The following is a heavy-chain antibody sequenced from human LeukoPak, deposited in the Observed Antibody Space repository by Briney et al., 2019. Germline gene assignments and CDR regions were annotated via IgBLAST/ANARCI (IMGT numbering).Heavy chain of an antibody. D-gene: IGHD6-19*01. CDR2: IYSGGST. CDR1: GFTVSSNY. V-gene: IGHV3-53*04. Sequence: PGGSLRLSCAASGFTVSSNYMSWVRQAPGKGLEWVSVIYSGGSTYYADSVKGRFTISRHNSKNTLYLQMNSLRAEDMAVYYCASSSGWYGDAFDIWGQGTMVTVSS. CDR3: ASSSGWYGDAFDI. J-gene: IGHJ3*02.